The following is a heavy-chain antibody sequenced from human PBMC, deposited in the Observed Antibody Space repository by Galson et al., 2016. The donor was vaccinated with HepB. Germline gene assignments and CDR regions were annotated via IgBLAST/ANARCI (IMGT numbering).Heavy chain of an antibody. J-gene: IGHJ6*02. D-gene: IGHD5-12*01. CDR1: GFSLRTSGMC. CDR2: IDWDDAK. Sequence: PALVKPTQTLTMTCSFSGFSLRTSGMCVTWVRQPPGKALEWLARIDWDDAKYYSTSLRARLNISKDTSKNQVVLTMTNMDPVDTATYYCARIQTIIDGLDVWGQGTTGTGSS. V-gene: IGHV2-70*11. CDR3: ARIQTIIDGLDV.